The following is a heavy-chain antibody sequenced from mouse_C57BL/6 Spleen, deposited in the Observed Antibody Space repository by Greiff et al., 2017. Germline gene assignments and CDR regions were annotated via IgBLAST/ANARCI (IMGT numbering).Heavy chain of an antibody. Sequence: VQLKESGPELVKPGDSVKISCKASGYSFTGYFMNWVMQSHGKSLEWIGRINPYNGDTFYNQKFKGKATLTVDKSSSTAHMELRSLTSEDSAVYYCARYGSSPYYAMDYWGQGTSVTVSS. J-gene: IGHJ4*01. CDR2: INPYNGDT. CDR1: GYSFTGYF. V-gene: IGHV1-20*01. CDR3: ARYGSSPYYAMDY. D-gene: IGHD1-1*01.